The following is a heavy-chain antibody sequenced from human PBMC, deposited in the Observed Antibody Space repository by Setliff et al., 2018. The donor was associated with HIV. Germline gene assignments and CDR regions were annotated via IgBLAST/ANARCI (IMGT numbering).Heavy chain of an antibody. CDR2: IYDSGST. V-gene: IGHV4-38-2*01. CDR1: GYSINTAYY. D-gene: IGHD4-17*01. J-gene: IGHJ4*02. Sequence: SETLSLTCSVSGYSINTAYYWGWIRQPPGKGLEWIAYIYDSGSTYYNPSLKSRVTISVDTSQNQFSLKLSSVTAADTAIYYCARRIYGNNPYFDYWSQGTLVTVSS. CDR3: ARRIYGNNPYFDY.